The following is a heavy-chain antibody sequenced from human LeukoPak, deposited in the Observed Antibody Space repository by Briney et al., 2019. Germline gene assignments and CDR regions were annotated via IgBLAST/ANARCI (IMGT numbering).Heavy chain of an antibody. CDR1: GFTFSSYG. Sequence: GSLRLSCAASGFTFSSYGMSWVRQAPGKGLEWIGEINHSGSTYYNPSLKSRVTISVDTSKNQFSLKLSSVTAADTAVYYCAREYSSSSALYYYYYYMDVWGKGTTVTVSS. J-gene: IGHJ6*03. D-gene: IGHD6-6*01. CDR2: INHSGST. V-gene: IGHV4-4*02. CDR3: AREYSSSSALYYYYYYMDV.